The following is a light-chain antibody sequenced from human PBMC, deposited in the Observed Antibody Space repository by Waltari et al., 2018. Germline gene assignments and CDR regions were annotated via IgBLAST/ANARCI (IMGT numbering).Light chain of an antibody. CDR2: DVS. CDR3: SSYTTSSTVL. V-gene: IGLV2-14*01. J-gene: IGLJ2*01. Sequence: QSALTQPASVSGSPGQSITISCTGTSTYVGYSRYVSWYQQHPGKAPKLMIYDVSNRPTGVSNRFSGSQSGNTASLTISGLQAEDEADYYCSSYTTSSTVLFGGGTKVTVL. CDR1: STYVGYSRY.